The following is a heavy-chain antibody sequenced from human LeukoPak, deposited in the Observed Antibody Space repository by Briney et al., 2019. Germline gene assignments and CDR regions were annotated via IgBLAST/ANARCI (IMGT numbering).Heavy chain of an antibody. J-gene: IGHJ4*02. D-gene: IGHD5-18*01. CDR3: AKPDSYGYYFDY. CDR2: ISYDGSNK. Sequence: GGSLRLSCAASGFTFSSYGMHGVRQAPGKGVEGVAVISYDGSNKYYADSVKGRFTISRDNPKNTLYLQMNSLRAEDTAVYYCAKPDSYGYYFDYWGQGTLVTVSS. V-gene: IGHV3-30*18. CDR1: GFTFSSYG.